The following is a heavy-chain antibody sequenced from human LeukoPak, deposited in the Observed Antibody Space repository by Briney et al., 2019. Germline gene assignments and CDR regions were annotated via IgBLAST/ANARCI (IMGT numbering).Heavy chain of an antibody. V-gene: IGHV4-39*07. CDR1: GDSITGYY. J-gene: IGHJ4*02. CDR2: IYYTGNT. D-gene: IGHD3-22*01. Sequence: SETLSLTCSVSGDSITGYYWGWIRQPPGKGLEWIGNIYYTGNTYYNSSLKSRVTISVDTSKNQFSLKLSSVTAADTAVYYCAKSPPSGYTPDYWGQGTLVTVSS. CDR3: AKSPPSGYTPDY.